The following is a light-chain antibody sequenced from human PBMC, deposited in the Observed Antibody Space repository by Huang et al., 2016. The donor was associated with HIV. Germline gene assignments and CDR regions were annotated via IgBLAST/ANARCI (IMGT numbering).Light chain of an antibody. CDR2: NAS. V-gene: IGKV3-11*01. J-gene: IGKJ1*01. Sequence: EIVLAQSPVTLSLSPGERATLACRASQGVSVYLAWYTQKAGQPPGLLIYNASNRATGIPARFSGSGSGTDFTLTISSLEPEDFAVYYCQQRSDWPPTFGRGTKVEIK. CDR3: QQRSDWPPT. CDR1: QGVSVY.